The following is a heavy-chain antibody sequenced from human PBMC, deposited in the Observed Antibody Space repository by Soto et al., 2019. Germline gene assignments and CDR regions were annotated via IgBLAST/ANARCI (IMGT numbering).Heavy chain of an antibody. CDR3: TRVGGYYGDYPNFDY. J-gene: IGHJ4*02. CDR1: GSSTIGYY. D-gene: IGHD4-17*01. Sequence: XETLSPTCLVSGSSTIGYYWSWIRQPPGKVLQWIGNIHYSGSTNYNPSLKSRVTISVVSPRNQVSLKLTSVTAADAAVYYCTRVGGYYGDYPNFDYWGQGTLVTVSS. CDR2: IHYSGST. V-gene: IGHV4-59*01.